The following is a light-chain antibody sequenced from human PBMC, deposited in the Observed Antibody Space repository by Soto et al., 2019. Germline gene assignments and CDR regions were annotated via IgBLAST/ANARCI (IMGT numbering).Light chain of an antibody. V-gene: IGKV3-11*01. CDR2: GAS. Sequence: EIVLTQSPATLSLSPLERATLSFRASHSISNYLAWYQQKPGQAPRLLIYGASTRATGIPARFSGSGSGTDFTLTISSLEPEDFAVYYCQQRSDWITVGQGTRLEIK. J-gene: IGKJ5*01. CDR1: HSISNY. CDR3: QQRSDWIT.